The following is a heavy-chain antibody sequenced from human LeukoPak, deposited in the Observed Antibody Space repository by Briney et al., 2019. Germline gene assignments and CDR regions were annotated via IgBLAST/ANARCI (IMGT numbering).Heavy chain of an antibody. CDR1: GYTFTGYY. V-gene: IGHV1-2*02. D-gene: IGHD5-24*01. J-gene: IGHJ4*02. CDR2: INPNSGGT. Sequence: ASVKVSCKASGYTFTGYYMHWVRQAPGQGLEWMGWINPNSGGTNYAQKFQGRVTMTRDTSISTAYMELSRLRSDDTAVYYCARSYRRDGYNHYFDYWGQGTLVTVSS. CDR3: ARSYRRDGYNHYFDY.